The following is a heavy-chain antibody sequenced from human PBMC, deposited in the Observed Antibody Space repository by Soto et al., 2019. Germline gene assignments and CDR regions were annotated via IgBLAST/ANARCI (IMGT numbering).Heavy chain of an antibody. CDR1: GGSVSSGSYY. V-gene: IGHV4-34*01. CDR3: ARVERGTATTVVDACDI. J-gene: IGHJ3*02. Sequence: QVQLQQWGAGLLKPSETLSLTCAVYGGSVSSGSYYWSWIRQPPGKGLEWIGEMSHSCGTHFNPSLKSRVTISVGPSKSKFALKMGFVAAADTALYYCARVERGTATTVVDACDIWGPGTMVTVSS. CDR2: MSHSCGT. D-gene: IGHD1-1*01.